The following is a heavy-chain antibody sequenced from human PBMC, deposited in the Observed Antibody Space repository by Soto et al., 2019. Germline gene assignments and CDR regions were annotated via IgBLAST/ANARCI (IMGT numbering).Heavy chain of an antibody. V-gene: IGHV1-18*01. Sequence: QVQLVQSGAEVKKPGASVKVSCKASGYTFSTYGISWVRQAPGQGLEWMGWINDYNGNTNYAPKLQGRITMTTDTSMATSDTELRRPRLEVTAVKYGERMGDFPSYSYGMDVWGQGTTVTVSS. J-gene: IGHJ6*02. CDR2: INDYNGNT. D-gene: IGHD3-16*01. CDR3: ERMGDFPSYSYGMDV. CDR1: GYTFSTYG.